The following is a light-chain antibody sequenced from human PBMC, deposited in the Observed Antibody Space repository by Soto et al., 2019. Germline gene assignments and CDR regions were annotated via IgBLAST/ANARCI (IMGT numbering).Light chain of an antibody. V-gene: IGKV3-20*01. CDR1: QSVSSSY. Sequence: EIALTQSPVTLSLSPGERATLSCRASQSVSSSYLAWYQQKPGQAPRLLIYGASSRATGIPDRFSGSGSGTDFTLTISRLEPEDFAVYYCQQYGSSSWTFGQGTKVDIK. J-gene: IGKJ1*01. CDR3: QQYGSSSWT. CDR2: GAS.